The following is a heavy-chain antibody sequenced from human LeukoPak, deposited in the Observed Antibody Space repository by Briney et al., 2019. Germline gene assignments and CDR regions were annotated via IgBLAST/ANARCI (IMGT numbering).Heavy chain of an antibody. CDR3: ARDGSYGSGTYYQDY. D-gene: IGHD3-10*01. V-gene: IGHV4-39*07. Sequence: SETLSLTCTVSGGSIISSSYYWGWIRQSPGKGLEWIGSIFYSGNTYYNPSLKSRVTISVDTSKNQYSLKVSSVTAADTAIYYCARDGSYGSGTYYQDYWGQGTLVTVSS. CDR1: GGSIISSSYY. CDR2: IFYSGNT. J-gene: IGHJ4*02.